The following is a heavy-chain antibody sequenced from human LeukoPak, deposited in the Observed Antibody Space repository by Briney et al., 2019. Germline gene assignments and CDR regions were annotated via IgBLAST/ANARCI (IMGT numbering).Heavy chain of an antibody. D-gene: IGHD6-13*01. Sequence: KPSETLSLTCAVYGGSFSGYYWSWIRQPPGKGLEWIGEINHSGSTNYNPSLKSRVTISVDTSKNQISLKLSSVTAADTAVYYCARGGRQLRRVLDYWGQGTLVTVSS. CDR1: GGSFSGYY. J-gene: IGHJ4*02. CDR3: ARGGRQLRRVLDY. CDR2: INHSGST. V-gene: IGHV4-34*01.